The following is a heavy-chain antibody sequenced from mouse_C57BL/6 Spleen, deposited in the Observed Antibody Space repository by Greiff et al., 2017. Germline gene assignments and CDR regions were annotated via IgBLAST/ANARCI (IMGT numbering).Heavy chain of an antibody. D-gene: IGHD2-3*01. V-gene: IGHV1-64*01. J-gene: IGHJ2*01. CDR1: GYTFTSYW. CDR2: IHPNSGST. CDR3: ASLYDGYSFFDY. Sequence: VQLQQPGAELVKPGASVKLSCKASGYTFTSYWMHWVKQRPGQGLEWIGMIHPNSGSTNYNEKFKSKATLTVDKSSSTAYMQLSSLTSEDSAVYYCASLYDGYSFFDYWGQGTTLTVSS.